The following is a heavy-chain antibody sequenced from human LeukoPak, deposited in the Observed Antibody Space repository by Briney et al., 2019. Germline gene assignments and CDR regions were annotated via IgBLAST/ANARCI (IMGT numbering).Heavy chain of an antibody. CDR2: IYYSGNT. D-gene: IGHD3-22*01. CDR1: GGSISSSSYY. V-gene: IGHV4-39*01. J-gene: IGHJ4*02. Sequence: SETLSLTCTVSGGSISSSSYYWGWIRQPPGKGLEWIGSIYYSGNTYYNPSLKSRVTISVDTSKNQFSLKLSSVTAADTAVYYCATPGSGGYYYPPAYWGQGTLVTVSS. CDR3: ATPGSGGYYYPPAY.